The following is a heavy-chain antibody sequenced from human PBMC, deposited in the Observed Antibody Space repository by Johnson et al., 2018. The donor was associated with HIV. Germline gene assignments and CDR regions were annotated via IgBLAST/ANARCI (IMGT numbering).Heavy chain of an antibody. J-gene: IGHJ3*02. D-gene: IGHD6-13*01. CDR2: ISYDGSNK. Sequence: QVQLVESGGGVVQPGRSLRLSCAASGFTFSSYAMHWVRQAPGKGLEWVAVISYDGSNKYYADSVKGRVPISRDNSKNTLYLQMNSRRAEDTAVYYCASWGVGSSWNHDAFDIWGQGTMVTVSS. V-gene: IGHV3-30-3*01. CDR1: GFTFSSYA. CDR3: ASWGVGSSWNHDAFDI.